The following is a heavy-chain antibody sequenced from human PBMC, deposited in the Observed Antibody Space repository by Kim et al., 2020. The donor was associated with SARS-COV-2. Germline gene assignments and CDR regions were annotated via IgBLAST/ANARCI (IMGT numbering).Heavy chain of an antibody. J-gene: IGHJ4*02. CDR3: AKYGSGKYIDY. CDR1: GFTFSTYV. CDR2: ITGNGAST. D-gene: IGHD3-10*01. Sequence: GGSLRLSCAAPGFTFSTYVMSWVRQAPGKGLEWVSSITGNGASTYYADSVKGRFTISRDNSKNTLYLQMNSLRAEDTAVYYCAKYGSGKYIDYWGQGTLVTVSS. V-gene: IGHV3-23*01.